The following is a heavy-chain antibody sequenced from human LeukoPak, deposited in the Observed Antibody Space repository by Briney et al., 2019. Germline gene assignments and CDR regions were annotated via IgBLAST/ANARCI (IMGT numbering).Heavy chain of an antibody. CDR1: GFTFSSYA. D-gene: IGHD2-15*01. Sequence: PGGSLRLSCAASGFTFSSYAMSWVRQAPGKGLEWVSGISWNSGSIGYADSVKGRFTISRDNAKNSLYLQMNSLRAEDTALYYCAKDYCSGGSCSSFDYWGQGTLVTVSS. J-gene: IGHJ4*02. CDR3: AKDYCSGGSCSSFDY. V-gene: IGHV3-9*01. CDR2: ISWNSGSI.